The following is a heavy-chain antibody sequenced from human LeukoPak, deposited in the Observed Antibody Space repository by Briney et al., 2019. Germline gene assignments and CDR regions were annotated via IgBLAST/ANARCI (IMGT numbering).Heavy chain of an antibody. CDR3: ARDHVTYFDY. CDR1: GGTFNNYA. J-gene: IGHJ4*02. V-gene: IGHV1-69*06. D-gene: IGHD4-11*01. CDR2: IVPIFATP. Sequence: ASVKVSCKASGGTFNNYAISWVRQAPEQGLEWMGGIVPIFATPNYAQKFQGRVTITADKSTSTAYMELRSLRSDDTAVYYCARDHVTYFDYWGQGTLVTVSS.